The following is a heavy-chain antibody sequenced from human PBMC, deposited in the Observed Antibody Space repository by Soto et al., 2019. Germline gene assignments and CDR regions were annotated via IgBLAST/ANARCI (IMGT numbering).Heavy chain of an antibody. CDR2: IYPGDSDT. V-gene: IGHV5-51*01. CDR1: GYSFTSYW. Sequence: PGESLKISCKGSGYSFTSYWIGWVRQMPGKGLEWMGIIYPGDSDTRYSPSFQGQVTISADKSISTAYLQWSSLKASDTAMYYCARLGTRGYSGYDAVDYGMEVWGQGPKVRVSP. CDR3: ARLGTRGYSGYDAVDYGMEV. D-gene: IGHD5-12*01. J-gene: IGHJ6*01.